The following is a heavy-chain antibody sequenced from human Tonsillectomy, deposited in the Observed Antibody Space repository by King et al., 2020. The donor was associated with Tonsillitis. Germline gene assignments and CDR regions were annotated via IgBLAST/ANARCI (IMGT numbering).Heavy chain of an antibody. Sequence: QLVQSGAEVKKPGSSVKVSCKSSGGTFSSYAISWVRQAPGQGLEWMGGIIPIFVAAHNAQKFQGRVTITADESTSTAYMELSSPRSEDTAVYYFARDGADYYDSSNYSAFDIWGQGTMVTVSS. V-gene: IGHV1-69*01. D-gene: IGHD3-22*01. CDR2: IIPIFVAA. J-gene: IGHJ3*02. CDR1: GGTFSSYA. CDR3: ARDGADYYDSSNYSAFDI.